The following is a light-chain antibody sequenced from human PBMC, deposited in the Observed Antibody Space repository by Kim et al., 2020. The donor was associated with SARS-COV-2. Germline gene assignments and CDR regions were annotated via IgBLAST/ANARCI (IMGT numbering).Light chain of an antibody. Sequence: VSGSPGQTASITGSGDKLGDKYACWYQQKPGQSPVLVIYQDSKRPSGIPERFSGSNSGNTATLTISGTQAMDEADYYCQAWDSWVFGGGTQLTVL. CDR3: QAWDSWV. J-gene: IGLJ3*02. V-gene: IGLV3-1*01. CDR1: KLGDKY. CDR2: QDS.